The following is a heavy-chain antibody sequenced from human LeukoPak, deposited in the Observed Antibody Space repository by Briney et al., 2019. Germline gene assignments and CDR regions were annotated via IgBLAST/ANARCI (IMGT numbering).Heavy chain of an antibody. Sequence: GGSLRLSCAASGFTISGYSMSWVRQAPGKGLEWVSVVSGTGGSTFDADSVKGRFTISRDNSKNTVYLQMNSLRAEDTAVYYCAKGTLYSYYDDWGQGTLVIVSS. CDR2: VSGTGGST. D-gene: IGHD5-18*01. CDR1: GFTISGYS. V-gene: IGHV3-23*01. J-gene: IGHJ4*02. CDR3: AKGTLYSYYDD.